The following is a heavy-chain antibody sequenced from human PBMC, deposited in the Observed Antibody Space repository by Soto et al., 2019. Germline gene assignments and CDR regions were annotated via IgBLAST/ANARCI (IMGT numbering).Heavy chain of an antibody. V-gene: IGHV3-23*01. CDR3: TTDVWVYVVTNLPPNDS. D-gene: IGHD3-16*01. CDR2: ITGFGGGT. CDR1: GFAFSNCA. J-gene: IGHJ4*02. Sequence: GGSLRLSCEASGFAFSNCAMSWVRQAPGKGLEWVSSITGFGGGTYYSDSVEGRFTISRDNSKNTVSLHMNSLRAEDTAVYYCTTDVWVYVVTNLPPNDSWGQGTLVTVSS.